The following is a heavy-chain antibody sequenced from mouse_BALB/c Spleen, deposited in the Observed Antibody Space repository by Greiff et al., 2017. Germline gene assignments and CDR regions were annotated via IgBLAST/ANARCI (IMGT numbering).Heavy chain of an antibody. J-gene: IGHJ4*01. CDR3: ARHMRGNYVEYYAMDY. CDR2: ISSGGSYT. D-gene: IGHD2-1*01. CDR1: GFTFSSYG. Sequence: DVMLVESGGDLVKPGGSLKLSCAASGFTFSSYGMSWVRQTPDKRLEWVATISSGGSYTYYPDSVKGRFTISRDNAKNTLYLQMSSLKSEDTAMYYCARHMRGNYVEYYAMDYWGQGTSVTVSS. V-gene: IGHV5-6*02.